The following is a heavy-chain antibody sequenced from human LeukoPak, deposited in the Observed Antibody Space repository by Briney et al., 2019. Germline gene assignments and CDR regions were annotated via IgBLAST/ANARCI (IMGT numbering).Heavy chain of an antibody. J-gene: IGHJ4*01. CDR2: VNLQGST. V-gene: IGHV4-4*02. D-gene: IGHD5-12*01. CDR3: ARTGVVATSYFFDY. Sequence: SETLSLTCGVSGGSITNTNYWTWVRQPPGKGLEWIGEVNLQGSTNYNPSLMGRVAISVDTSKNQFSLKLTSVTAADTAVYYCARTGVVATSYFFDYWGHGTLVTVSS. CDR1: GGSITNTNY.